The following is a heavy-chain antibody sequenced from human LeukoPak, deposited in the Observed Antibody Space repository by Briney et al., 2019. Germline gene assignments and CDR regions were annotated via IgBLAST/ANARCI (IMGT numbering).Heavy chain of an antibody. J-gene: IGHJ4*02. CDR3: ATQYYYGSGSYSYDFDY. D-gene: IGHD3-10*01. V-gene: IGHV1-2*06. Sequence: ASVKASCKASGYTFTGYYMHWVRQAPGQGLEWMGRINPNSGGTNYAQKFQGRVTMTRDTSISTAYMELSRLRSDDTAVYYCATQYYYGSGSYSYDFDYWGQGTLVTVSS. CDR1: GYTFTGYY. CDR2: INPNSGGT.